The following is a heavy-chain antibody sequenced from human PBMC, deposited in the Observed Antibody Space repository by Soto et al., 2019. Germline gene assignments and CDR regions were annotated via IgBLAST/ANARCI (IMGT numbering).Heavy chain of an antibody. V-gene: IGHV3-33*01. Sequence: QVQLVESGGGVVQPGRSLRLSCAASGFTFSSYGMHWVRQAPGKGLEWVAVIWYDGSNKYYADSVKGRFTISRDNSKNTLYLQMNSRRAEDTAVYYCARDLRAVTVAHYYYYGMDVWGQGTTVTVSS. D-gene: IGHD4-17*01. J-gene: IGHJ6*02. CDR1: GFTFSSYG. CDR2: IWYDGSNK. CDR3: ARDLRAVTVAHYYYYGMDV.